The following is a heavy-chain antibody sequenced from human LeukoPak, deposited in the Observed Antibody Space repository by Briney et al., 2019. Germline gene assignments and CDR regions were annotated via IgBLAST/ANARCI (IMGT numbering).Heavy chain of an antibody. CDR1: GVTFSSYG. J-gene: IGHJ4*02. D-gene: IGHD5-12*01. CDR2: ISSDGNDK. Sequence: GGSLRLSCAASGVTFSSYGMHWVRQGPGKGLEWVALISSDGNDKLYGDSVKGRSTISRDDSKSTLYLQMNSLRAEDTAVYYCTTKVIRGNSGDDYDDWGQGTLVTVSS. V-gene: IGHV3-30*03. CDR3: TTKVIRGNSGDDYDD.